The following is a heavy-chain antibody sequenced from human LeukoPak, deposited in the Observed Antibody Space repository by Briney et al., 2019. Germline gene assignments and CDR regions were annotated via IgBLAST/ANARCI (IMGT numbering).Heavy chain of an antibody. D-gene: IGHD2-8*02. CDR1: GFAVGSNY. J-gene: IGHJ4*02. V-gene: IGHV3-53*01. Sequence: GGSLRLSCVGSGFAVGSNYMSWVRQAPGKGLECVSVVYSDGNTYYADSVKGRFTISRDRSTNTVYLQMNSLRAGDTAMYYCTSSPCTGGITCGHDYWGQGTLVTVSS. CDR3: TSSPCTGGITCGHDY. CDR2: VYSDGNT.